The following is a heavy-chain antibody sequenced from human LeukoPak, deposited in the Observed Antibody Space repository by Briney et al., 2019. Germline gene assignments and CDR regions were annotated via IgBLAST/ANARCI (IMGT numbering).Heavy chain of an antibody. CDR3: ARDHIVVANYYFYYYGMDV. D-gene: IGHD2-15*01. V-gene: IGHV4-38-2*02. CDR1: GYSISSGYY. Sequence: SETLSLTCAVSGYSISSGYYWGWIRQPPGKGLEWIGSIYHSGSTHYNPSLKSRVTISVDTSKNQFSLKLSSVTAADTAVYYCARDHIVVANYYFYYYGMDVWGRGTTVTVSS. CDR2: IYHSGST. J-gene: IGHJ6*04.